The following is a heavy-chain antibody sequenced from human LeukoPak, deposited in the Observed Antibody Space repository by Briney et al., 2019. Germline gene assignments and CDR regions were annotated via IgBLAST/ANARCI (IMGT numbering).Heavy chain of an antibody. CDR2: ISSGGGGT. Sequence: GGSLRLSCAASGFTFTTYAMGWVRQSPGKGLEWVSSISSGGGGTYYAEFVKGRFTISRDNSKNTLYLQMNSLRAEDTAVYYCAKFYDILTGYLDHWDQGTLVTVSS. D-gene: IGHD3-9*01. CDR1: GFTFTTYA. CDR3: AKFYDILTGYLDH. J-gene: IGHJ4*02. V-gene: IGHV3-23*01.